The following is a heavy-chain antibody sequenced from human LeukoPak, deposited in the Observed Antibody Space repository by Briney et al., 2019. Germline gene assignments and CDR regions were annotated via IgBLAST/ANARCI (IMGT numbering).Heavy chain of an antibody. V-gene: IGHV4-34*01. CDR2: INHSGST. Sequence: SETLSLTCAVYGGSFRGYYWSWIRQPPGKGLEWIGEINHSGSTNYNPSLKSRVTISVDPSKNQFSLKLSSVTAADPAAYYCARVRIAAAGTVDYWGQGTLVTVSS. CDR3: ARVRIAAAGTVDY. CDR1: GGSFRGYY. J-gene: IGHJ4*02. D-gene: IGHD6-13*01.